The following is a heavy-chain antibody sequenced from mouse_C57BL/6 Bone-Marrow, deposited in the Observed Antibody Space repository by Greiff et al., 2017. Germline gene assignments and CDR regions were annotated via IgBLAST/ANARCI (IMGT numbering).Heavy chain of an antibody. Sequence: QVQLQQPGAELVMPGASVKLSCKASGYTFTSYWMHWVQQRPGQGLEWIGEIDPSDSYTNYNQKFKGKSTLTVDKSSSTAYMQLSSLTSEDSAVYYCARRPFDYWGQGTTLTVSS. V-gene: IGHV1-69*01. CDR3: ARRPFDY. J-gene: IGHJ2*01. CDR2: IDPSDSYT. CDR1: GYTFTSYW.